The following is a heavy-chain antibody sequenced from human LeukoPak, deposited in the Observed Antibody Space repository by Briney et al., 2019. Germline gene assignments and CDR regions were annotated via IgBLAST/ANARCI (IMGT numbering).Heavy chain of an antibody. CDR2: ISYDGSNK. CDR1: GFTFSSYA. D-gene: IGHD2-21*01. V-gene: IGHV3-30-3*01. J-gene: IGHJ4*02. Sequence: GGSLRLSCAASGFTFSSYAMHWVRQAPGKGLEWVAVISYDGSNKYYADSVKGRFTISRDNSKNTLYLQMNSLRAEDTAVYYCARGVVVRGYFDYWGQGTLVTVSS. CDR3: ARGVVVRGYFDY.